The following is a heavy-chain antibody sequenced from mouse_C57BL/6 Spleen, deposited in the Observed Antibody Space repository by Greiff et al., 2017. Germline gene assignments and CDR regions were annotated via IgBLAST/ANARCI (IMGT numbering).Heavy chain of an antibody. Sequence: VQLQQSGTVLARPGASVKMSCKTSGYTFTSYWMHWVKQRPGQGLEWIGAIYPGNSDTSYNQKFKGKDKLTAVTSASTAYMELSSLTNEDSAVYYCTVDPWFAYWGQGTLVTVSA. J-gene: IGHJ3*01. V-gene: IGHV1-5*01. CDR3: TVDPWFAY. CDR1: GYTFTSYW. CDR2: IYPGNSDT.